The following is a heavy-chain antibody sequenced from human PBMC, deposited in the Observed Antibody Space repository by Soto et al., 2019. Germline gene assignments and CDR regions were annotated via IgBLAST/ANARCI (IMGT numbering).Heavy chain of an antibody. D-gene: IGHD4-17*01. V-gene: IGHV3-23*01. CDR2: ISGSGGST. CDR3: AKDFRVYDYGDYGVCY. J-gene: IGHJ4*02. CDR1: GFTFSSYA. Sequence: EVQLLESGGGLVQPGGSLRLSCAASGFTFSSYAMSWVRQAPGKGLEWVSAISGSGGSTYYADSVKGRFTISRDNSKNTLYLQMNSLRAEDTAVYYCAKDFRVYDYGDYGVCYWGQGTLVTVSS.